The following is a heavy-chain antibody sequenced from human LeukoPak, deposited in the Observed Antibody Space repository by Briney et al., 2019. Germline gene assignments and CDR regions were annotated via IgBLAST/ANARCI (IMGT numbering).Heavy chain of an antibody. Sequence: SETLSLTCAVSGGSISSNNWWSWVRQPPGKGLEWIGEIHHSGSANYNPSLKSRVTISVDTSKNQFSLKLSSVTAADTAVYYCARHNVLLWFGDPKVDAFDIWGQGTMVTVSS. CDR1: GGSISSNNW. V-gene: IGHV4-4*02. CDR3: ARHNVLLWFGDPKVDAFDI. CDR2: IHHSGSA. D-gene: IGHD3-10*01. J-gene: IGHJ3*02.